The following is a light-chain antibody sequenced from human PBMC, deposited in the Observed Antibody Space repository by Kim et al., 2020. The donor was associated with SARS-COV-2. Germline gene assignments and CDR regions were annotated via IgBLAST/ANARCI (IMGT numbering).Light chain of an antibody. CDR3: QQYNNWPWT. CDR1: QSVSSN. Sequence: VSPGEKATLSGRASQSVSSNLAWYQQKPGPAPRLLIYGASTRATGIPARLSGSGSGTEFTLTISSLQSEDFAVYYGQQYNNWPWTFGQGTKVDIK. CDR2: GAS. V-gene: IGKV3-15*01. J-gene: IGKJ1*01.